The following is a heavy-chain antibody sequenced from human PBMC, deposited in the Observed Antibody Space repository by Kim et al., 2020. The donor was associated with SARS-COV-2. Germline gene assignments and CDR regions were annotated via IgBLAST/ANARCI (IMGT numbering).Heavy chain of an antibody. CDR1: GYTFTSYG. J-gene: IGHJ5*02. V-gene: IGHV1-18*01. CDR3: ARDGRAGRYSSSWTNWFDP. Sequence: ASVKVSCKASGYTFTSYGISWVRQAPGQGLEWMGWISAYNGNTNYAQKLQGRVTMTTDTSTSTAYMELRSLRSDDTAVYYCARDGRAGRYSSSWTNWFDPWGQGTLVTVSS. D-gene: IGHD6-13*01. CDR2: ISAYNGNT.